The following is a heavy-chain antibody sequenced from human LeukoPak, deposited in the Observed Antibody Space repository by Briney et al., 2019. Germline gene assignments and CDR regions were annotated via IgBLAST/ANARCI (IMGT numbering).Heavy chain of an antibody. J-gene: IGHJ4*02. CDR2: IIPIFGTA. CDR1: GGTFSSYA. Sequence: SVKVSCKASGGTFSSYAISWVRQAPGQGLGWMGGIIPIFGTANYAQKFQGRVTITADKSTSTAYMELSNLRSEDTAVYYCASQTREQQLVHSGNYYFDYWGQGTLVTVSS. CDR3: ASQTREQQLVHSGNYYFDY. D-gene: IGHD6-13*01. V-gene: IGHV1-69*06.